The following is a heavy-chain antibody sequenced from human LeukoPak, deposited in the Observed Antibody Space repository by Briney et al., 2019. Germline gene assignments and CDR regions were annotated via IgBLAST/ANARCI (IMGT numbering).Heavy chain of an antibody. CDR3: AKSFRIAAAGTLDY. CDR1: GFTFSSYG. CDR2: ISYDGSNK. J-gene: IGHJ4*02. Sequence: GGSLRLSCAASGFTFSSYGMHWVRQAPGKGLEWVAVISYDGSNKYYADSVKGRFTISRDNSKNTLYLQMNSLRAEDTAVYYCAKSFRIAAAGTLDYWGQGTLVTVSS. D-gene: IGHD6-13*01. V-gene: IGHV3-30*18.